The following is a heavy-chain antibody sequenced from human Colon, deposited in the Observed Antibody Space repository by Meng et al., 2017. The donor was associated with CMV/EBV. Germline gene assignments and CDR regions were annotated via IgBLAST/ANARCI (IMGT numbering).Heavy chain of an antibody. V-gene: IGHV4-38-2*02. Sequence: SETLSLTCTVSKSFSSSYYWGWIRQPPGKGLEWIGTIYHSGTTYYNPSLKSRVTISVDTSKNQFSLTMNSVTAADTAMYYCARVVTPPYSGTFLSPYYFDYWGQGTLVTVSS. CDR3: ARVVTPPYSGTFLSPYYFDY. J-gene: IGHJ4*02. CDR1: KSFSSSYY. CDR2: IYHSGTT. D-gene: IGHD1-26*01.